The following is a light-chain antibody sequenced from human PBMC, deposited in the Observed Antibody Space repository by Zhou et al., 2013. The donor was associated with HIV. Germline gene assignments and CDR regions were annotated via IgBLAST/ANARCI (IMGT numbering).Light chain of an antibody. CDR2: KAS. V-gene: IGKV1-5*03. J-gene: IGKJ2*01. Sequence: DIQMTQSPSSVSASVGDRITITCRASQGISKWLAWYQQKPGKAPKLLIFKASTLESGVASRFSGSGYGTEFTLTINGLQPDDLATYYCHQYNNYPRSFGQGTKLEIK. CDR1: QGISKW. CDR3: HQYNNYPRS.